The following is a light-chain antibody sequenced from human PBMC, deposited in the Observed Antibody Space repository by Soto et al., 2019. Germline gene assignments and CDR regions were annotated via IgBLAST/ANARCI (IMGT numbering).Light chain of an antibody. CDR2: GAS. V-gene: IGKV3-20*01. Sequence: EIVLTQSPGTLSLAPGEDATLSCRASQSVSSNYLAWYQQKPGQAPRLLIFGASNSASDIPDRLSGSGSGTDFILTIRRLEAAGCEVYYCQQYGGSPPYTFGQGTQLEIK. CDR1: QSVSSNY. J-gene: IGKJ2*01. CDR3: QQYGGSPPYT.